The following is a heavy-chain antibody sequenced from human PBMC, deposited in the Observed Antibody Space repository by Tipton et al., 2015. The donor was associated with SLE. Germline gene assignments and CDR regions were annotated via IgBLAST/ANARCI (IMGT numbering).Heavy chain of an antibody. CDR1: GGSITSYY. D-gene: IGHD7-27*01. Sequence: TLSLTCTVSGGSITSYYWGWIRQPPGKGLEWIGSIYYSGDTYYNPSLKSRVTISLDTSKNQFSLKLRSVTAADTAVYFCARDTNWGRGGFDYWGQGTLVTVSS. CDR3: ARDTNWGRGGFDY. CDR2: IYYSGDT. J-gene: IGHJ4*02. V-gene: IGHV4-39*07.